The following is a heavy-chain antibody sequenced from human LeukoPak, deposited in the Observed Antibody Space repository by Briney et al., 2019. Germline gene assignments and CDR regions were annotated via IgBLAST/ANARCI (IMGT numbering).Heavy chain of an antibody. Sequence: SETLSLTCTVSGDSLNSYYWSWIRQPPGEGLQWIGYIFYSGSSNYNASLRSRVAISVDTSKNQFSLKLTSVTAADTAVYYCAGRAARFFDYWGQGIQVTVSS. CDR3: AGRAARFFDY. CDR1: GDSLNSYY. D-gene: IGHD6-25*01. CDR2: IFYSGSS. J-gene: IGHJ4*02. V-gene: IGHV4-59*01.